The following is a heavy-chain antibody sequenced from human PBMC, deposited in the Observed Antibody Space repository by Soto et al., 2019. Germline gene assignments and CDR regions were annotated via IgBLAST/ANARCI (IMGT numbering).Heavy chain of an antibody. CDR2: INPNGGGT. CDR3: ATINDWSPLLDH. J-gene: IGHJ1*01. D-gene: IGHD3-9*01. Sequence: ASVKVSCKASEHTFTGYYLHWVRQAPGQGLEWMGWINPNGGGTIYAQKFQGRLTMTRDTSITTAYMELTRLRADATAFCFCATINDWSPLLDHWGQGTQVTVSS. V-gene: IGHV1-2*02. CDR1: EHTFTGYY.